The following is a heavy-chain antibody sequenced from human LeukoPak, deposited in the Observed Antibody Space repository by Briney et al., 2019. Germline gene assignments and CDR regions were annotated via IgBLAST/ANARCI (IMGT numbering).Heavy chain of an antibody. Sequence: SVKVSCKASGGTFSSYAISWVPQAAGQGLEWMGGIIPIFGTANYAQKFQGRVTITADESTSTAYMELSSLRSEDTAVYYCATSSGSGGGDYWGQGTLVTVPS. D-gene: IGHD3-10*01. CDR2: IIPIFGTA. CDR3: ATSSGSGGGDY. V-gene: IGHV1-69*01. J-gene: IGHJ4*02. CDR1: GGTFSSYA.